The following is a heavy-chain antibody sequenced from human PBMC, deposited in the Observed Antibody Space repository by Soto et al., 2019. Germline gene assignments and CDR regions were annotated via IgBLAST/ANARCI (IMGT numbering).Heavy chain of an antibody. V-gene: IGHV3-74*01. Sequence: PGGSRSLSCAASGVTFIIYGMHLVRQAPGKGLVWVSRINSDGSSTSYADSVKGRFTISRDNAKNTLYLQMNSLRAEDTAVYYCARDRLRHGLFDYWGQGTLVTVSS. J-gene: IGHJ4*02. CDR1: GVTFIIYG. CDR3: ARDRLRHGLFDY. CDR2: INSDGSST. D-gene: IGHD4-17*01.